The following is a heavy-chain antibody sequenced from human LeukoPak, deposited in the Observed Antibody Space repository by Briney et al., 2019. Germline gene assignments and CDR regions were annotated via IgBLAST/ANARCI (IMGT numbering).Heavy chain of an antibody. CDR2: INHSGST. CDR3: ARGNYYDSSGYSS. V-gene: IGHV4-34*01. CDR1: GGSFSGYY. J-gene: IGHJ5*02. Sequence: SETLSLTCAVYGGSFSGYYWSWIRQPPGKGLEWIGEINHSGSTNYNPSLKSRVTISVDTSKNQFSLKLSSVTAADTAVYHCARGNYYDSSGYSSWGQGTLVTVSS. D-gene: IGHD3-22*01.